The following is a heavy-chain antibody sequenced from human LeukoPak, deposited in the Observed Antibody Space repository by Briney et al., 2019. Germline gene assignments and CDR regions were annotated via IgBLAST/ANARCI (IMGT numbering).Heavy chain of an antibody. CDR2: IYYSGST. CDR3: ARAGRIAIRAFDY. V-gene: IGHV4-30-4*08. J-gene: IGHJ4*02. CDR1: GGSISSYY. Sequence: SETLSLTCTVSGGSISSYYWSWIRQPPGKGLEWIGYIYYSGSTYYNPSLKSRVTISVDTSKNQFSLKLSSVTAADTAVYYCARAGRIAIRAFDYWGQGTLVTVSS. D-gene: IGHD2-15*01.